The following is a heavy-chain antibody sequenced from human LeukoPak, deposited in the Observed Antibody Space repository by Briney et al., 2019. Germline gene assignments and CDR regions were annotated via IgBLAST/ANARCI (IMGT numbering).Heavy chain of an antibody. D-gene: IGHD6-13*01. CDR1: GFTFSNYG. V-gene: IGHV3-33*01. CDR2: IWYDGSNK. J-gene: IGHJ4*02. Sequence: VGSLRLSCAASGFTFSNYGMHWVRQAPGKGREWVAVIWYDGSNKYYAESVKGRFPLSRDNSKNTLFLQMNSLRPEDTAVYFCARDLAQLALFDYWGQGTLVTVSS. CDR3: ARDLAQLALFDY.